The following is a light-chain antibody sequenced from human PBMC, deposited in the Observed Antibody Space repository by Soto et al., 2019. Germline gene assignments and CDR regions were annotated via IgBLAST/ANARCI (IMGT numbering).Light chain of an antibody. J-gene: IGKJ1*01. CDR3: QQSYSIPWT. CDR2: AAS. V-gene: IGKV1-39*01. Sequence: DIQMTQSPSSLSASVGDRVTITCRASQNIINYLNWYQQKPGKAPKLLIHAASSLQSGVPPSFSGTGSGTDFTLTISSLQPEDCATYYCQQSYSIPWTFGQGTNVEIK. CDR1: QNIINY.